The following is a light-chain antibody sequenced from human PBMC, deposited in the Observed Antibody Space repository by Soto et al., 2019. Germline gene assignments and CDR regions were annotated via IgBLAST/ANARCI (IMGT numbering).Light chain of an antibody. Sequence: QSALTQPRSVSGSPGHSVTISCTGTSSDVGGYSYVSWYQQHPGKAPKLMISDVSKRPSGVPDRFSGSKFGNTASLTIPGLQAEDEADYYCCSYAGAFTYVFGSGTKLTVL. CDR2: DVS. J-gene: IGLJ1*01. V-gene: IGLV2-11*01. CDR1: SSDVGGYSY. CDR3: CSYAGAFTYV.